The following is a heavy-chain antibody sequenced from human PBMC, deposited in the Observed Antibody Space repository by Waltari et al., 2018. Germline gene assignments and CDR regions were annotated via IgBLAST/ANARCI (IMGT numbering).Heavy chain of an antibody. J-gene: IGHJ3*02. CDR3: AGLPRGCVIIGAFDI. CDR2: MYFSGTK. CDR1: ADSLRRHF. D-gene: IGHD3-22*01. Sequence: VHLQESGPGLVKPSETLSLRCHVSADSLRRHFWSWIRQAPGTGLEWIGHMYFSGTKNYNPTLKSLVAIAIDTSKNHFALNVRSVTAADTAIYYCAGLPRGCVIIGAFDIWGQGTQVTVSS. V-gene: IGHV4-59*11.